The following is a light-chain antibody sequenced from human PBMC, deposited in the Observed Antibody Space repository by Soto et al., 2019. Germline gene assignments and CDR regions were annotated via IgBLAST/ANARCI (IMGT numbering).Light chain of an antibody. CDR2: GAS. Sequence: DIRMTQSPSSLSASEGDRVTLTCRASQSISRYLNWYQQKPGRAPKLLMYGASNLQNGVPSRFSGSGSGTDFTLTISNLQPEDFATYYCQQSYGTPRSFGGGTKVEIK. J-gene: IGKJ4*01. V-gene: IGKV1-39*01. CDR3: QQSYGTPRS. CDR1: QSISRY.